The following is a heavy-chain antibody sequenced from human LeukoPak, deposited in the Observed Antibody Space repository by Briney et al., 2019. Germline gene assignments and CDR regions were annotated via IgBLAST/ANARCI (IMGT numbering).Heavy chain of an antibody. CDR3: VTNYFDSSAYYPDFDY. D-gene: IGHD3-22*01. V-gene: IGHV3-23*01. CDR2: ISGSGRNT. CDR1: GFTFSSYA. J-gene: IGHJ4*02. Sequence: GGSLRLSCAASGFTFSSYAMNWVRQAPLKGLEWVSAISGSGRNTYYADSVKGRFTISRDNSKNTLYLQMNSLRAEDSAVYYCVTNYFDSSAYYPDFDYWGQGALVTVPS.